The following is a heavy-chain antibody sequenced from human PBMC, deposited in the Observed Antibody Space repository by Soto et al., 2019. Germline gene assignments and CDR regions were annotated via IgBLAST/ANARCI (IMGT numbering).Heavy chain of an antibody. CDR2: IKSKTDGGTT. CDR1: GFTFSNAW. V-gene: IGHV3-15*07. D-gene: IGHD3-16*02. J-gene: IGHJ4*02. Sequence: GGSLRLSCAASGFTFSNAWMNWVRQAPGKGLEWVGRIKSKTDGGTTDYAAPVKGRFTISRDDSKNTLYLQMNSLKTEDTAVYYCTTDPPKFTFGGVIVLGLWGQGTLVTVSS. CDR3: TTDPPKFTFGGVIVLGL.